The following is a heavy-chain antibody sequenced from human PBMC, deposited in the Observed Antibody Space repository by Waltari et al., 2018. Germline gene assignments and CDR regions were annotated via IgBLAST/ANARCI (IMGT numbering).Heavy chain of an antibody. D-gene: IGHD3-10*01. CDR1: GGSLRDHF. J-gene: IGHJ6*02. CDR3: ARMYYYDYYYGMDV. V-gene: IGHV4-59*11. Sequence: QVQLQESGPGLVKSSETLSLTCSVSGGSLRDHFWSWVRQSPGKGLVWIGNVYYRGTTSYNPSLKSRVTISIDTSKNQFSLKLNSVTAADTAIYYCARMYYYDYYYGMDVWGQGTTVIVSS. CDR2: VYYRGTT.